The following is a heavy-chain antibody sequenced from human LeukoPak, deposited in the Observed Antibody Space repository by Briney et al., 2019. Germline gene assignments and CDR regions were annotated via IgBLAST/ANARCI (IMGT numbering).Heavy chain of an antibody. CDR3: ARDRDSSGYLFDY. J-gene: IGHJ4*02. D-gene: IGHD3-22*01. V-gene: IGHV1-2*02. CDR2: INPNSGGT. CDR1: GYTFTGYY. Sequence: ASVKVSCKASGYTFTGYYMHWVRQAPGQGLEWMGWINPNSGGTNYAQKFQGRVTMTRDMSTSTVYMELSSLRSEDTAVYYCARDRDSSGYLFDYWGQGTLVTVSS.